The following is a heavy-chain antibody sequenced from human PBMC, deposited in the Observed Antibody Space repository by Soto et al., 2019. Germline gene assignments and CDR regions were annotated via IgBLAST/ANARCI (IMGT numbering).Heavy chain of an antibody. J-gene: IGHJ3*01. CDR3: ARGDRGAFDL. CDR2: IHSDGSST. V-gene: IGHV3-74*01. D-gene: IGHD1-26*01. Sequence: EVQLVESGGGLVRPGGSLRLSCAASGFTFSYYWMHWVRQAPGKGLVWVSPIHSDGSSTTYADFVKGRFIISRDNARNTVDLQMNSVRVEDTAVYYCARGDRGAFDLWGQGKVVTVSS. CDR1: GFTFSYYW.